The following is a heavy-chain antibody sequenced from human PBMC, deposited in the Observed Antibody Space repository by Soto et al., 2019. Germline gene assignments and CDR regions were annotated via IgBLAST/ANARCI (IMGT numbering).Heavy chain of an antibody. CDR3: ARELRSITIFGVVAGTFDI. D-gene: IGHD3-3*01. V-gene: IGHV4-30-4*01. CDR1: GGSISSGDYY. CDR2: IYYSGST. Sequence: QVQLQESGPGLVKPSQTLSLTCTVSGGSISSGDYYWSWIRQPPGKGLEWIGYIYYSGSTYYNPSLRRRVTRTVDTAQIQFSLKLSYVTAADTAVYYCARELRSITIFGVVAGTFDIWGQGTMVTVSS. J-gene: IGHJ3*02.